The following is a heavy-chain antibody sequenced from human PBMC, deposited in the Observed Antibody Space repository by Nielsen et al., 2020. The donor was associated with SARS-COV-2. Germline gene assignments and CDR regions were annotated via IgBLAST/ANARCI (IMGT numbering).Heavy chain of an antibody. J-gene: IGHJ6*03. CDR1: GGTFRRHA. Sequence: SVKVSCKAYGGTFRRHAISWVRQAPGQGLEWMGRFIPFLGKANYAKKFQGRVTITADRSASTAYMELRSLRSDDTAVYYCAREHYYDFWNGYFRTQREDYYMDVWGKGTTVTVSS. CDR3: AREHYYDFWNGYFRTQREDYYMDV. D-gene: IGHD3-3*01. V-gene: IGHV1-69*04. CDR2: FIPFLGKA.